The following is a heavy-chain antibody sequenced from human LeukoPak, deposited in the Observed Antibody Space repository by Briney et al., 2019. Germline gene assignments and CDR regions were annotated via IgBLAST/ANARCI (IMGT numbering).Heavy chain of an antibody. CDR1: GFTFSSYA. CDR2: ISYDGSNK. D-gene: IGHD5-24*01. V-gene: IGHV3-30*14. Sequence: PGRSLRLSCAASGFTFSSYAMHWVRQAPGKGLEWMAVISYDGSNKYYADSVKGRFTISRDNSKNTLYLQMNSLRAEDTAVYYCARGGRWLQLFDYWGQGTLVTVSS. J-gene: IGHJ4*02. CDR3: ARGGRWLQLFDY.